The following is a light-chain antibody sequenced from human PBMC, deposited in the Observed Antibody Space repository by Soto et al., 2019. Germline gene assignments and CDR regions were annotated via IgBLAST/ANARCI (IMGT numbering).Light chain of an antibody. CDR2: DAS. J-gene: IGKJ3*01. Sequence: EIVLTQSPPTLPLSPEERATLSCRASQSVSSYLAWYQQKPGQAPRLLIYDASNRATGIPARFSGSGSGSDFTLTISSLEPEDFAVYYCQQRSNWPLFTFGPGAKVDIK. CDR3: QQRSNWPLFT. V-gene: IGKV3-11*01. CDR1: QSVSSY.